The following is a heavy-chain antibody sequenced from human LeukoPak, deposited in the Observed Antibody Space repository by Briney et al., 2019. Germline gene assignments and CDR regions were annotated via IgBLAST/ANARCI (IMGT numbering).Heavy chain of an antibody. CDR1: GFTFSDYY. V-gene: IGHV3-11*01. Sequence: GGSLRLSCAASGFTFSDYYMSWIRQAPGKGLEWVSYISSSGSTIYYADSVKGRFTISRDNAKNSLYLQMNSLRAEDTAVYYCATGEAVFAYYFDYWGQGTLVTVSS. CDR3: ATGEAVFAYYFDY. J-gene: IGHJ4*02. D-gene: IGHD3-10*02. CDR2: ISSSGSTI.